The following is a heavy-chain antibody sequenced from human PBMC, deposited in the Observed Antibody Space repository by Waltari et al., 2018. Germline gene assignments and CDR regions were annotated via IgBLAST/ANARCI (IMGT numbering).Heavy chain of an antibody. CDR3: ARPSGNGWFSF. Sequence: EVQLVESGGGLVQPGGSLRLSCAGAGFTFSSYWISWVRQAPGKGLEWVAKIKEDGSQKYYVASVEGRFTISRDNAENAAYLQMSSLRAEDTAVYYCARPSGNGWFSFWGQGTLVTVSS. CDR2: IKEDGSQK. J-gene: IGHJ5*01. D-gene: IGHD6-25*01. CDR1: GFTFSSYW. V-gene: IGHV3-7*01.